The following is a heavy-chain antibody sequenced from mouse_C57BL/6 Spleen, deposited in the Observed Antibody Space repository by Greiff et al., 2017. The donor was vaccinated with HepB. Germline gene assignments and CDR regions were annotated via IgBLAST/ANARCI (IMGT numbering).Heavy chain of an antibody. V-gene: IGHV3-5*01. Sequence: EVQLQQSGPGLVKPSQTVFLTCTVTGISITTGNYRWSWIRQFPGNKLEWIGYIYYSGTITYNPSLTSRTTITRDTPKNQFFLEMNSLTAEDTATYYCARDNYGSSYGYFDYWGQGTTLTVSS. CDR1: GISITTGNYR. D-gene: IGHD1-1*01. CDR2: IYYSGTI. CDR3: ARDNYGSSYGYFDY. J-gene: IGHJ2*01.